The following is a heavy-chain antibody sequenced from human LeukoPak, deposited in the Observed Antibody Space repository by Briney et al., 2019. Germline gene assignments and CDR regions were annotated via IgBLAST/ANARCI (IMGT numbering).Heavy chain of an antibody. CDR1: GYSFSSYW. V-gene: IGHV5-51*01. D-gene: IGHD1-14*01. J-gene: IGHJ3*02. Sequence: GESLKISCTGSGYSFSSYWIVWVRQMPGKGLEWMGIIYPRDSDTRYSPSFQGQVTISADKSINTAYLQWSGLKASDTAVYYCARHVTTASAARGFDIWGQGTMVTVSS. CDR2: IYPRDSDT. CDR3: ARHVTTASAARGFDI.